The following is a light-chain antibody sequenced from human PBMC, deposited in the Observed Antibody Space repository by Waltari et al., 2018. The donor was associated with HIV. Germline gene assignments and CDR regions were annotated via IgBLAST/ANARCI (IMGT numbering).Light chain of an antibody. Sequence: EIVLTQSPGTLSLSPGERATLSCRASQSVSSSNLAWYQQKPGQAPRLLIYGASSRATGIPDRFSGSGSGTDFTLTISRLEPEDFALYYCQQYGSSPRLTFGGGTRVEIK. V-gene: IGKV3-20*01. CDR2: GAS. CDR3: QQYGSSPRLT. J-gene: IGKJ4*01. CDR1: QSVSSSN.